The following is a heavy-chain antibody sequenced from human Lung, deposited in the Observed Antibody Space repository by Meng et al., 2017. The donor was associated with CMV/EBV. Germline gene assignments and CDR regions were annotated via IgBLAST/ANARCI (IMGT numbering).Heavy chain of an antibody. D-gene: IGHD4-17*01. CDR3: TTDPEGDYDFDF. V-gene: IGHV3-21*06. CDR2: INAESTNK. J-gene: IGHJ4*02. Sequence: GESLKISCVVSGLNFRTYGMTWVRQASGKGLEFVSHINAESTNKGYADAVKGRFTISRDIAGSSVFLQMNNLRVEDAAVYYCTTDPEGDYDFDFWGQRTRVTVSS. CDR1: GLNFRTYG.